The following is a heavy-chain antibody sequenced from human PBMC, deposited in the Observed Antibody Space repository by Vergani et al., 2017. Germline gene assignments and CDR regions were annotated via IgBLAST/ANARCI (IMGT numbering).Heavy chain of an antibody. V-gene: IGHV3-23*04. J-gene: IGHJ6*03. CDR2: ISGSGGST. CDR1: GFTFGDYA. Sequence: EVQLVESGGGLVQPGRSLRLSCTASGFTFGDYAMSWVRQAPGKGLEWVSAISGSGGSTYYADSVKGRFTISRDNSKNTLYLQMNSLRAEDTAVYYCAKDGMDTAINYYYMDVWGKGTTVTVSS. D-gene: IGHD5-18*01. CDR3: AKDGMDTAINYYYMDV.